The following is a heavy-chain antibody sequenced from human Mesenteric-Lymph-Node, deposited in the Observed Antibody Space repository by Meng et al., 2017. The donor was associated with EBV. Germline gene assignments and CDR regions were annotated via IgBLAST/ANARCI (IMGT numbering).Heavy chain of an antibody. CDR3: VRRELTYYYFDL. J-gene: IGHJ2*01. CDR2: IYDIFTT. Sequence: EGHLVELGGDLIQPGGSLGLSGAASGFTVSSNYMGWVRQAPGKGLEWVSIIYDIFTTYYADSVKGRFTISRDISQNTLYLQMDSLRAEDTAVYYCVRRELTYYYFDLWGRGTLVTVSS. CDR1: GFTVSSNY. V-gene: IGHV3-53*01. D-gene: IGHD1-7*01.